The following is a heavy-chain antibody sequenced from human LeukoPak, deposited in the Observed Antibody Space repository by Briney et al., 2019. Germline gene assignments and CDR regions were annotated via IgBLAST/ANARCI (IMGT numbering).Heavy chain of an antibody. V-gene: IGHV1-24*01. CDR2: FDPEDGET. Sequence: ASVKVSCKASGYTFTGYYMHWVRQAPGKGLEWMGGFDPEDGETIYAQKFQGRVTMTEDTSTDTAYMELSSLRSEDTAVYYCATIKVGLYYMDVWGKGTTVTISS. CDR1: GYTFTGYY. D-gene: IGHD3/OR15-3a*01. J-gene: IGHJ6*03. CDR3: ATIKVGLYYMDV.